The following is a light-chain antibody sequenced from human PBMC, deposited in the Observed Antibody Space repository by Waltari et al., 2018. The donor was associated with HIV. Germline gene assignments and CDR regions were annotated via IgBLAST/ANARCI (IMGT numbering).Light chain of an antibody. V-gene: IGLV1-51*01. Sequence: QSVLTPPPSLSASPGQQVTISFSGSSSNIGGNFVSWYQQLPATAPNLLIYDNDKRPHGTPDRFAGSKPGTSATLDITGRQTGDAAEYYCGTWDTTLRTWVFGGGTKLTVL. J-gene: IGLJ3*02. CDR2: DND. CDR1: SSNIGGNF. CDR3: GTWDTTLRTWV.